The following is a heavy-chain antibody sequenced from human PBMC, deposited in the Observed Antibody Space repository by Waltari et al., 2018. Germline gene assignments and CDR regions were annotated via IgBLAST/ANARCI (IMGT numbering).Heavy chain of an antibody. Sequence: EWVSGISWNSNTIDYSDSVRGRFTTSRDNAKNSLYLQMYSLRPEDTGLYYCTKDLVPGGIDVWGQGTTVIVSS. V-gene: IGHV3-9*01. CDR3: TKDLVPGGIDV. J-gene: IGHJ6*02. CDR2: ISWNSNTI. D-gene: IGHD2-8*02.